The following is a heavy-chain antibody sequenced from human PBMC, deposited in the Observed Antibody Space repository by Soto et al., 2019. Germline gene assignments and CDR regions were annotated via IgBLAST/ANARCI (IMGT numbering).Heavy chain of an antibody. CDR1: GGSINSGGYY. CDR2: IYYSGTT. D-gene: IGHD6-19*01. J-gene: IGHJ6*02. Sequence: SETLSLTCTVSGGSINSGGYYWNWIRQHPGKGLEWIGFIYYSGTTYYNPSLKSRVTMSLDTSKSQFSLKLSSVAAADTAVYYCARAGLGIEVAGLFYNYGMDVWGQGTTVTVSS. V-gene: IGHV4-31*03. CDR3: ARAGLGIEVAGLFYNYGMDV.